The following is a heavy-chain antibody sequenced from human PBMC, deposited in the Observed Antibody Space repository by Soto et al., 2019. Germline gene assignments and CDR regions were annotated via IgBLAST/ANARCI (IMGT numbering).Heavy chain of an antibody. J-gene: IGHJ6*02. D-gene: IGHD2-15*01. CDR3: ARGHCSGGSCLQYYYYYYGMDV. CDR1: GYTFTGYY. V-gene: IGHV1-2*04. Sequence: QVQLVQSGAEVKKPGASVKVSCKASGYTFTGYYMHWVRQAPGQGLEWMGWINPNSGGTNYAQKFQGWVTMTRDTSISTAYMELSRLRSDDTAVYYCARGHCSGGSCLQYYYYYYGMDVWGQGTTVTVSS. CDR2: INPNSGGT.